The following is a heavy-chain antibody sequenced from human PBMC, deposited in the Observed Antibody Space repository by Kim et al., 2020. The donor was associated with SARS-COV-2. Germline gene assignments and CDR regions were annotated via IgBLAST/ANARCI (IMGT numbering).Heavy chain of an antibody. J-gene: IGHJ4*02. D-gene: IGHD3-10*02. CDR3: AEFDLFGEVVDY. Sequence: YYNPSLKSRVTISVDTSKNQFSLRLSSVTAADTAVYYCAEFDLFGEVVDYWGQGTLVTVSS. V-gene: IGHV4-39*01.